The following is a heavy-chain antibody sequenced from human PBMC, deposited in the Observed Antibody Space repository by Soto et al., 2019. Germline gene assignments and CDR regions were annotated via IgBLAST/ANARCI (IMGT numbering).Heavy chain of an antibody. CDR2: MNEDANTK. J-gene: IGHJ3*02. CDR3: AAYNTSRHAAFDI. V-gene: IGHV3-7*01. Sequence: GGSLRLSCEMSGFTFKTYWMSWVRQAPGKGLEWLANMNEDANTKYYVDSVKGRFTILGDSAGNSLFLKMASLRAEDTAVYFCAAYNTSRHAAFDIWGRGALVTVSS. CDR1: GFTFKTYW. D-gene: IGHD1-20*01.